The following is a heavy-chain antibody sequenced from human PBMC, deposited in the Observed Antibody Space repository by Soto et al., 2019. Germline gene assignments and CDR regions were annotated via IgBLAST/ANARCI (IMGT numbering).Heavy chain of an antibody. J-gene: IGHJ6*02. CDR1: GGTFSSYA. V-gene: IGHV1-69*12. CDR3: ARCIAAAAYYYYYGMDV. CDR2: IIPIFGTA. Sequence: QVQLVQSGAEVKKPGSSVKVSCKASGGTFSSYAISWVRQAPGQGLEWMGGIIPIFGTANYAQKFQGRVTITADESTSTAYMKLSSLRSEDTAVYYCARCIAAAAYYYYYGMDVWGQGTTVTVSS. D-gene: IGHD6-13*01.